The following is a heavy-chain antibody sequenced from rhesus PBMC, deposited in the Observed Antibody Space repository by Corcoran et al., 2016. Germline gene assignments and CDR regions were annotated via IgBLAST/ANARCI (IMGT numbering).Heavy chain of an antibody. CDR1: GGSISDSYR. D-gene: IGHD3-16*01. V-gene: IGHV4S10*01. CDR3: AGRSGREARAFDF. CDR2: IYGSSTAT. J-gene: IGHJ3*01. Sequence: QVQLQESGPGVVKPSETLSLTCAVSGGSISDSYRWSWIRQPPGKGLEWIGYIYGSSTATNYNPSRQCRVTISKDTSKNQFSLKLSSVTAADTAVYYCAGRSGREARAFDFWGQGLRVTVSS.